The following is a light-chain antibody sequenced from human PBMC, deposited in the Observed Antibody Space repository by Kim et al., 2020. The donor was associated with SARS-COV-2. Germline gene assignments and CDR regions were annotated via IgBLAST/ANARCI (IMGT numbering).Light chain of an antibody. J-gene: IGKJ1*01. CDR2: DAS. Sequence: SVSQGERATPSCRASQSVRSNLAWYQQKPGQPPRLLIHDASTRATGIPARFSGSGSGTEFTLTISSLQSEDFAIYYCQQYDNWKSFGQGTKVDIK. V-gene: IGKV3-15*01. CDR1: QSVRSN. CDR3: QQYDNWKS.